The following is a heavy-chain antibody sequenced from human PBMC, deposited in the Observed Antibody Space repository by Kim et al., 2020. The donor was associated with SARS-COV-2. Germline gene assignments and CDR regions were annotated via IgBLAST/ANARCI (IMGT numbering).Heavy chain of an antibody. Sequence: YDAGSVKGRYTVSRDNSENTRYLRMNSLRAEDTAVYYCFGYDSSGYYPDYWGQGTLVTVSS. D-gene: IGHD3-22*01. V-gene: IGHV3-33*01. CDR3: FGYDSSGYYPDY. J-gene: IGHJ4*02.